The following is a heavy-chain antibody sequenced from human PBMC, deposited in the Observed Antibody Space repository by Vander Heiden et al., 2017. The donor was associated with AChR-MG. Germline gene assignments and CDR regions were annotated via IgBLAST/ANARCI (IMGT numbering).Heavy chain of an antibody. CDR3: ARAPSGISYPDAFDV. CDR2: IYPGDSDT. Sequence: EVQLVQSGSEVKKPGESLKTSCRGSGYNFPTFRTGGVRQMPGKGLEWMGIIYPGDSDTKYRPSFRGQVTISADTSISTASLQWSSLKASDTAMYYCARAPSGISYPDAFDVWGQGTMVTVSS. V-gene: IGHV5-51*03. D-gene: IGHD1-26*01. J-gene: IGHJ3*01. CDR1: GYNFPTFR.